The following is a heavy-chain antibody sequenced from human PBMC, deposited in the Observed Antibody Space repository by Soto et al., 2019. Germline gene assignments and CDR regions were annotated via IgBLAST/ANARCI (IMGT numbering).Heavy chain of an antibody. D-gene: IGHD6-19*01. CDR1: GFSLSNARMG. CDR2: IFSNDEK. Sequence: QVTLKESGPVLVKPTETLTLTCTDSGFSLSNARMGVSWIRQPPGKALEWLAHIFSNDEKSYSTSLKSRLTNSNDTSKSQVVLTMTNMDPVDTATYYCARIHLAAVAGTGWCDPWGQGTLVTVSS. V-gene: IGHV2-26*01. CDR3: ARIHLAAVAGTGWCDP. J-gene: IGHJ5*02.